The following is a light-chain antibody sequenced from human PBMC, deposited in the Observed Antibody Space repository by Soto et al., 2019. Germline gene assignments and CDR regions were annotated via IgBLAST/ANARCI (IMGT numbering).Light chain of an antibody. CDR2: GAS. CDR1: QSVTYN. CDR3: QQYNDWLWT. V-gene: IGKV3-15*01. J-gene: IGKJ1*01. Sequence: ETTLTQSPATLSASPGERVPLSCRATQSVTYNLAWYQQKPGQAPRLLIYGASTRPTGIPARFSGRGSGTEFTLTITSLQSEDFAVYYCQQYNDWLWTFGQGTKVDIK.